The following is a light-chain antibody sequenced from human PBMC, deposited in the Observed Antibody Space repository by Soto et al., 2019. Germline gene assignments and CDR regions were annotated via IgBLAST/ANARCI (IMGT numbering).Light chain of an antibody. CDR3: QSYDSSLSAWV. Sequence: QSVLTQPPSVSGAPGQRVTISCTGSSSNIGTGYDVHWYQQYPGTAPKLLIYGNSNRPSGVPDRFSGSKSGTSASLAITGLQAEHEADYYCQSYDSSLSAWVFGGGTKVTVL. CDR1: SSNIGTGYD. CDR2: GNS. V-gene: IGLV1-40*01. J-gene: IGLJ3*02.